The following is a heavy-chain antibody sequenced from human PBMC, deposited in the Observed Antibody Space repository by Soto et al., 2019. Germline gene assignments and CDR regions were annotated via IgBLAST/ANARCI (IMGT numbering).Heavy chain of an antibody. J-gene: IGHJ6*02. CDR2: IYWNDEQ. V-gene: IGHV2-5*01. CDR1: GFSLTSGVVG. Sequence: QITLKESGPTLVKPTQTLTLTCTFSGFSLTSGVVGVGWIRQPPGEALEWLALIYWNDEQYYNPSLRNRLTINRDTSKSQVVLTMTNMDPVDTATYYCAHRLPGPSGYDVWGQGTTVTVSS. CDR3: AHRLPGPSGYDV. D-gene: IGHD6-13*01.